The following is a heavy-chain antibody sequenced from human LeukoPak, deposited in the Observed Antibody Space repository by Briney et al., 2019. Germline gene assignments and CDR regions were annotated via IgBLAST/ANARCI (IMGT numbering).Heavy chain of an antibody. J-gene: IGHJ4*02. Sequence: GGSLRLSCAASGFTFSSYAMHWVRQAPGKGLDWVAVIWYDGGNIYYADSVKGRFAISRDNFKNTLYLQMNSLRAEDTAVYYCARDRSGQYRQFDYWGQGTLVTVSS. D-gene: IGHD3-10*01. CDR3: ARDRSGQYRQFDY. CDR1: GFTFSSYA. CDR2: IWYDGGNI. V-gene: IGHV3-33*08.